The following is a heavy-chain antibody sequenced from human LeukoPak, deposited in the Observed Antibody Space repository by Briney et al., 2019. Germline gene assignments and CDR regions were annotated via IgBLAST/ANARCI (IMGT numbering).Heavy chain of an antibody. V-gene: IGHV3-48*04. J-gene: IGHJ4*02. CDR2: ISSSSSTI. CDR3: AREIFWSGYFSNLHFDY. CDR1: GFTFSSYS. Sequence: GGSLRLSCAASGFTFSSYSVNWVRQAPGKGLEWVSYISSSSSTIYYADSVKGRFTISRDNAKNSLYLQMNSLRAEDTAVYYCAREIFWSGYFSNLHFDYWGRGTLVTVSS. D-gene: IGHD3-3*01.